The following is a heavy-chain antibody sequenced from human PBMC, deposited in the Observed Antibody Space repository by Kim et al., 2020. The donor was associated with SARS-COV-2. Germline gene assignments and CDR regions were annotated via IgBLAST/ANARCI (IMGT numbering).Heavy chain of an antibody. V-gene: IGHV3-23*01. D-gene: IGHD6-19*01. CDR1: GFTFSSYA. J-gene: IGHJ4*02. CDR3: AKGPNILYSSGWYYFDY. Sequence: GGSLRLSCAASGFTFSSYAMSWVRQAPGKGLEWVSAISGSGGSTYYADSVKGRFTISRDNSKNTLYLQMNSLRAEDTAVHYCAKGPNILYSSGWYYFDYWGQGTLVTVSS. CDR2: ISGSGGST.